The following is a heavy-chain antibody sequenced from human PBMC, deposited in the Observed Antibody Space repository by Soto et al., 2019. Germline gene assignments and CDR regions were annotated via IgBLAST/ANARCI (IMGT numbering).Heavy chain of an antibody. V-gene: IGHV4-31*03. CDR3: ARVWGELSNWFDP. Sequence: SETLSLTYTVSGGSISSGGYYWSWIRQHPGKGLEWIGYIYYSGSTYYNPSLKSRVTISVDTSKNQFSLKLSSVTAADTAVYYCARVWGELSNWFDPWGQGTLVTVSS. J-gene: IGHJ5*02. CDR1: GGSISSGGYY. CDR2: IYYSGST. D-gene: IGHD1-26*01.